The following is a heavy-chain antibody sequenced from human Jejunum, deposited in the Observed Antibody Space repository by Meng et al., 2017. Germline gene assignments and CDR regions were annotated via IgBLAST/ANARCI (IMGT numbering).Heavy chain of an antibody. J-gene: IGHJ1*01. CDR3: ARVAVTGIGYFQY. D-gene: IGHD6-19*01. CDR2: INGGTGNT. CDR1: GYTFTSHY. V-gene: IGHV1-3*01. Sequence: ASVKVSCKASGYTFTSHYIHWWRQASGQGLEWMGWINGGTGNTEYSQNFQGRITFTRDTAASTVYMELSSLRSEDTAVFYCARVAVTGIGYFQYWGQGTLVTVSS.